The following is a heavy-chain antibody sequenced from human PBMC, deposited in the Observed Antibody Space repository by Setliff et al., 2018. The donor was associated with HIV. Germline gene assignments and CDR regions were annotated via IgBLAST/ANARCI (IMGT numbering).Heavy chain of an antibody. CDR1: GGSISSGTYY. CDR2: IHTSGST. CDR3: ARGARTPLSGYYHDYNGMDV. D-gene: IGHD6-25*01. J-gene: IGHJ6*02. Sequence: SETLSLTCTVSGGSISSGTYYWSWIRQPAGKGLEWIGRIHTSGSTNYNPSLKSRVSISVDTSKNQFSLKLSSVTAADTAVYYCARGARTPLSGYYHDYNGMDVWGQGTTVTVSS. V-gene: IGHV4-61*02.